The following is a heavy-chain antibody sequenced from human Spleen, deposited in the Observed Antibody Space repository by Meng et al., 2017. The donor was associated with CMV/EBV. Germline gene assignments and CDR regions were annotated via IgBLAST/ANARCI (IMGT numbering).Heavy chain of an antibody. CDR2: INHSGST. V-gene: IGHV4-34*01. CDR1: GGSFSGYY. D-gene: IGHD3-22*01. J-gene: IGHJ4*02. CDR3: ARGGDYYYDSSGYHFDY. Sequence: QVQLPQLGAGLLKPSDTLSLTCAVYGGSFSGYYWSWIRQPPGKGLEWIGEINHSGSTNYNPSLKSRVTISVDTSKNQFSLKLSSVTAADTAVYYCARGGDYYYDSSGYHFDYWGQGTLVTVSS.